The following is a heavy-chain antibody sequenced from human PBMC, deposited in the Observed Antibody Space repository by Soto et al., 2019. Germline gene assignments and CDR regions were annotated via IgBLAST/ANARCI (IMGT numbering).Heavy chain of an antibody. V-gene: IGHV3-72*01. Sequence: GGSLRLSCAAPGFTFSDHYMDWVRQAPGKGLEWVGRSRNKANSYTTEYAASVKGRFTISRDDSKNSLYLHMNSLKTEDTALYYCARSGSYDAFHIWGQGTMVTVSS. J-gene: IGHJ3*02. CDR3: ARSGSYDAFHI. CDR2: SRNKANSYTT. CDR1: GFTFSDHY. D-gene: IGHD3-10*01.